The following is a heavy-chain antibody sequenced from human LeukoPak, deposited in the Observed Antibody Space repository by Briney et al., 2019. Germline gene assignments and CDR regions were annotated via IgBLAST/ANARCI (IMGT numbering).Heavy chain of an antibody. V-gene: IGHV4-34*01. CDR1: GGSFSGYY. J-gene: IGHJ6*02. Sequence: SETLSLTCAVYGGSFSGYYWSWIRQPPGKGLEWIGEINHSGSTNYNPSLKSRVTISVDTSKNQFSLKLSSVTAADTAVYYCARTYSPGDSSGYYYLFYYYGMDVWGQGTTVTVSS. CDR3: ARTYSPGDSSGYYYLFYYYGMDV. CDR2: INHSGST. D-gene: IGHD3-22*01.